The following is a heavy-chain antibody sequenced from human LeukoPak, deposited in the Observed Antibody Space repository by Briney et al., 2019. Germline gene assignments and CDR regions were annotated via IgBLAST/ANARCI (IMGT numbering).Heavy chain of an antibody. J-gene: IGHJ4*02. D-gene: IGHD7-27*01. CDR1: GFTFSIYE. Sequence: GGSLRLSCAASGFTFSIYEMVWVRQTPGEGLEWVSYIHSDGTTVYTDSVRGRFTISRDNAKNSLFLHMNSLRAEDTAIYFCAREASPGDAFGWLFDCWGQGSLVTVSS. CDR2: IHSDGTTV. CDR3: AREASPGDAFGWLFDC. V-gene: IGHV3-48*03.